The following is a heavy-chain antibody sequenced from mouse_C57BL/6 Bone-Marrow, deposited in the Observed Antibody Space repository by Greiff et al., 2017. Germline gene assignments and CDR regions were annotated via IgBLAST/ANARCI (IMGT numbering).Heavy chain of an antibody. CDR3: ARFTPRVTTVPYYFDY. J-gene: IGHJ2*01. CDR2: FTMYSDAT. CDR1: YFAFMASA. D-gene: IGHD1-1*01. V-gene: IGHV1-49*01. Sequence: LKESGAELVRPGSSVKLSCKDSYFAFMASAMHWVKQRPGHGLEWIGSFTMYSDATEYSENFKGKATLTANTSSSTAYMELSSLTSEDSAVYYCARFTPRVTTVPYYFDYWGQGTTLTVSS.